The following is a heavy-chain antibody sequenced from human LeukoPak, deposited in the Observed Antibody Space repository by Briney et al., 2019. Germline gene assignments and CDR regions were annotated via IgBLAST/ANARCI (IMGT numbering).Heavy chain of an antibody. CDR2: IWYDGSNK. CDR1: GFTFSSYG. D-gene: IGHD1-26*01. J-gene: IGHJ4*02. Sequence: GGSLRLSCAASGFTFSSYGMHWVRQAPGKGLEWVAVIWYDGSNKYYADSVKGRFTISRDNSKNTVYLQMNSLRAEDTAVYYCARGGSEACFDYWGQGTLVTVSS. CDR3: ARGGSEACFDY. V-gene: IGHV3-33*01.